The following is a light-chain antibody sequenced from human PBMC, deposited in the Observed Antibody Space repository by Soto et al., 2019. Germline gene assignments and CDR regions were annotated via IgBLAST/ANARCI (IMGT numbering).Light chain of an antibody. J-gene: IGKJ1*01. CDR3: QQSYSTPLT. Sequence: DIQMTQAPSSLSASLVDRVTITRRENYNIRNSLNWYQQKPREAPKLLIYASSSLKSGVPSRFSGSASGTDFTLTINSLQPEDFATYYCQQSYSTPLTFGQGTKV. CDR1: YNIRNS. V-gene: IGKV1-39*01. CDR2: ASS.